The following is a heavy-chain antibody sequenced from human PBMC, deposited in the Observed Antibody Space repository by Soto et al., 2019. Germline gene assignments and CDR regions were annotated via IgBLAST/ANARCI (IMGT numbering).Heavy chain of an antibody. CDR3: ARARYDSSGYYFDY. J-gene: IGHJ4*02. D-gene: IGHD3-22*01. CDR2: ISSSSSTI. CDR1: GFTFSSYS. Sequence: GGSLRLSCAASGFTFSSYSMNWVRQAPGKGLEWVSYISSSSSTIYYADSVKGRFTISRDNAKNTLYLQMNSLRAEDTAVYYCARARYDSSGYYFDYWGQGALVTVSS. V-gene: IGHV3-48*01.